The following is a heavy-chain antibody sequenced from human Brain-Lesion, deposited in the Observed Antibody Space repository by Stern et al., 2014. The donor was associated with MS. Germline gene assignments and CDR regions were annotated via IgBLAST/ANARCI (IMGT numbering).Heavy chain of an antibody. CDR1: GGSISSYY. D-gene: IGHD6-13*01. Sequence: VQLVESGPGLVKPSETLSLTCTVSGGSISSYYWSWIRQPPGKGLEWIGYIYYSGSTNYNPSLKSRVTISVDTSKNQFSLKLSSVTAADTAVYYCARANLRAGDIWGQGTMVTVSS. CDR3: ARANLRAGDI. J-gene: IGHJ3*02. V-gene: IGHV4-59*01. CDR2: IYYSGST.